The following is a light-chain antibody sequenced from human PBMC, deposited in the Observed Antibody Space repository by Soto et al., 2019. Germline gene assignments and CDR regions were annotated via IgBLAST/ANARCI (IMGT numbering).Light chain of an antibody. CDR1: QSDTSTS. CDR3: LLYGSSPYT. J-gene: IGKJ2*01. CDR2: DNS. V-gene: IGKV3-20*01. Sequence: ILLTQSPGTLSLSPGDTATLSCRASQSDTSTSSAWYQQKPGQPPRLLIYDNSKRATDIPDRFSGAGSGPDFALTITRLEPEDCAVYFCLLYGSSPYTFGQGTKLEIK.